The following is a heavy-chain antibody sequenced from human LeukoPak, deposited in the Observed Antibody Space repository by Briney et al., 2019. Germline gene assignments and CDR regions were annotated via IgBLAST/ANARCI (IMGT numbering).Heavy chain of an antibody. J-gene: IGHJ3*02. CDR2: IYYSGST. CDR3: ARVSLRAFDI. CDR1: GGSISSYY. Sequence: KTSETLSLTCTVSGGSISSYYWSWIRQPPRKGLEWIGYIYYSGSTNYNPSLKSRVTISVDTSKNQFSLKLSSVTAADTAVYYCARVSLRAFDIWGQGTMVTVSS. V-gene: IGHV4-59*01.